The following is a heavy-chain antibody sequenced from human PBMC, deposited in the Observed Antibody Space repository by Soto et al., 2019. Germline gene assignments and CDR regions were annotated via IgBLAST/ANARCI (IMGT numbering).Heavy chain of an antibody. CDR3: ARDISGYDFGY. Sequence: ASVKVSCKASGYTFTGYYMHWVRQAPGQGLEWMGWINAYNGNTNYAQKFQGRVTMTRDTSTSTAYMELRSLRSDDTAVYYCARDISGYDFGYWGQGTLVTVSS. D-gene: IGHD5-12*01. CDR2: INAYNGNT. V-gene: IGHV1-18*04. J-gene: IGHJ4*02. CDR1: GYTFTGYY.